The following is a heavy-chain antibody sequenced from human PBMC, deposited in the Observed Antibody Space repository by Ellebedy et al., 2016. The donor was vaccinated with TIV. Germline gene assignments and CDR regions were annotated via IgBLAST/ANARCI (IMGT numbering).Heavy chain of an antibody. CDR3: ARKNSVLGTVVSYYFDY. J-gene: IGHJ4*02. Sequence: ASVKVSXKASGYTFTSYGISWVRQAPGQGLEWMGWISAYNGNTNYAQKLQGRVTMTTDTSTSTAYMELRSLRSDDTAVYYCARKNSVLGTVVSYYFDYWGQGTLVTVSS. V-gene: IGHV1-18*01. CDR2: ISAYNGNT. CDR1: GYTFTSYG. D-gene: IGHD4-23*01.